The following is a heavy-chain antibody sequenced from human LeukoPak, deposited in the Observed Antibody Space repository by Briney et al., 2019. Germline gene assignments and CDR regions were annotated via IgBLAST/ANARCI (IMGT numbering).Heavy chain of an antibody. J-gene: IGHJ4*02. V-gene: IGHV4-28*05. Sequence: SDTLSLTCAVSGYSISSSNYWAWIRQPPGKGLEWIGHIYYSGGIYYNPSLKSRVTMSVDTSKNQFSLKLSSVTAADTAVYYCARVRTVAGGVDYWGQGTLVTVSS. CDR2: IYYSGGI. CDR3: ARVRTVAGGVDY. CDR1: GYSISSSNY. D-gene: IGHD6-19*01.